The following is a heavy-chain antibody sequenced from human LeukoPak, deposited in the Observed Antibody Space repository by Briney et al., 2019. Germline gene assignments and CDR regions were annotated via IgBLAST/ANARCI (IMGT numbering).Heavy chain of an antibody. J-gene: IGHJ4*02. CDR3: ARVLGDL. D-gene: IGHD3-16*01. CDR2: ISYDGSNK. V-gene: IGHV3-30*03. CDR1: GFTVSYNY. Sequence: PGGSPRLSCAASGFTVSYNYMRWVRQAPGKGLEWVAVISYDGSNKYYADSVKGRFTISRDNSKNTLYLQMNSLRAEDTAVYYCARVLGDLWGQGTLVTVSS.